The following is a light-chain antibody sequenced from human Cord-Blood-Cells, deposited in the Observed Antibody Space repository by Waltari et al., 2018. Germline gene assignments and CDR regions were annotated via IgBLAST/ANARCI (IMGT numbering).Light chain of an antibody. CDR1: SSEVGGYNY. V-gene: IGLV2-14*01. J-gene: IGLJ1*01. CDR3: SSYTSSVYV. CDR2: EVS. Sequence: QSALTQPASVSGSPGQSITISCTGTSSEVGGYNYVSWYQQHPGKAPKLMIYEVSNRPSGVAKRFSGSKSGNTASLTISGLQAEDEADYYCSSYTSSVYVFGTGTKVTVL.